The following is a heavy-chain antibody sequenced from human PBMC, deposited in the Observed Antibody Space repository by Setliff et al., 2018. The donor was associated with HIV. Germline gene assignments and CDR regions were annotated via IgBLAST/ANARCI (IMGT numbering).Heavy chain of an antibody. D-gene: IGHD2-15*01. J-gene: IGHJ6*03. CDR3: ARGGGSRAATSSYHYMDV. CDR1: GGSISIGGYY. CDR2: IYHNGST. Sequence: SETLSLTCTVSGGSISIGGYYWGWIRQNPGKGLEWIGYIYHNGSTYYNPSLKSRVIISVDTSKNQFSLKLSSVTAADTAVYYCARGGGSRAATSSYHYMDVWGKGTTVTVSS. V-gene: IGHV4-31*03.